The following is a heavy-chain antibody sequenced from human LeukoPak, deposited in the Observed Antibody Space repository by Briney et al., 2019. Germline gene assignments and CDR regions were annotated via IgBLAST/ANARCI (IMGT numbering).Heavy chain of an antibody. Sequence: GGSLRLSCSASGFSFNKYAVHWVRQAPGKGREYVSGINNDGGSSHYADSAKGKFTISRDNSKDTLSLQMNSLRAEDTAVYYCAKDVRVGGGGMDVWGQGTPVTVSS. V-gene: IGHV3-64*04. CDR1: GFSFNKYA. CDR3: AKDVRVGGGGMDV. J-gene: IGHJ6*02. CDR2: INNDGGSS. D-gene: IGHD1-26*01.